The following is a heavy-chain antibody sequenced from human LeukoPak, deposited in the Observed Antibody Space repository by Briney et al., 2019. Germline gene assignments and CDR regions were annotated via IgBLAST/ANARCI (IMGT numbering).Heavy chain of an antibody. CDR3: AKEGDIVLMVYAPVDFDY. Sequence: GGSLRLSCAASGFTFSSYAMSWVRQAPGKGLEWVSAISGSGGSTYYADSVKGRFTISRDNSKNTPYLQMNSLRAEDTAVYYCAKEGDIVLMVYAPVDFDYWGQGTLVTVSS. V-gene: IGHV3-23*01. J-gene: IGHJ4*02. D-gene: IGHD2-8*01. CDR2: ISGSGGST. CDR1: GFTFSSYA.